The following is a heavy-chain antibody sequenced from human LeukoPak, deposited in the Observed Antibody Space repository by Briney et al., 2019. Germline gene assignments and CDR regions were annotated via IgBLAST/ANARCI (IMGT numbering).Heavy chain of an antibody. J-gene: IGHJ3*02. D-gene: IGHD3-22*01. V-gene: IGHV3-53*01. Sequence: GGSLRLSCAASGLTVSGNYMSWVRQAPGKGLEWVSILYSDGTTYNADSVKGRFTISRDISKNTLCLQMNSLRAEDTALYYCARTRVDSSALDALDIWGQGTMVTVSS. CDR2: LYSDGTT. CDR1: GLTVSGNY. CDR3: ARTRVDSSALDALDI.